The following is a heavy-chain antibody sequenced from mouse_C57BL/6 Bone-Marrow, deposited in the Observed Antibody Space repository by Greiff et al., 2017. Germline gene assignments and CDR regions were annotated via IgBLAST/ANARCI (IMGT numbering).Heavy chain of an antibody. CDR1: GYTFTSYW. CDR2: IHPNSGSI. Sequence: QVQLQQSGAELVKPGASVKLSCKASGYTFTSYWMHWVKQRPGQGLEWIGMIHPNSGSINYNEKFKSKATLTIDKSSSTAYMQLSSLTSGDSAVYYCARGLLHGYWGQGTTLTVSS. D-gene: IGHD2-3*01. V-gene: IGHV1-64*01. J-gene: IGHJ2*01. CDR3: ARGLLHGY.